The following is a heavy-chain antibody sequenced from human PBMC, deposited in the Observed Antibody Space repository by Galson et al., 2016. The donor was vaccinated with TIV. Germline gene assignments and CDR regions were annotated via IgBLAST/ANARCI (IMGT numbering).Heavy chain of an antibody. Sequence: SVKVSCKASGYRFSDYYIHWVRQAPGQGLEWMGWVNPNSGGTNFAQKFQDRVTVTTDTSISTMYMELTRLRPDDTATYFCAKARPLRGKGAFGIWGQGTVITVSP. CDR3: AKARPLRGKGAFGI. V-gene: IGHV1-2*02. D-gene: IGHD1-26*01. CDR2: VNPNSGGT. J-gene: IGHJ3*02. CDR1: GYRFSDYY.